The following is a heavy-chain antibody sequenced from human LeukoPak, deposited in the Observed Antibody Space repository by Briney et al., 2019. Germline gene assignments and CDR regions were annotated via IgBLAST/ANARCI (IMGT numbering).Heavy chain of an antibody. J-gene: IGHJ4*02. D-gene: IGHD3-16*01. CDR3: ARAAPYYDYVWGSSDY. CDR1: GFTFSSYE. Sequence: GGSLRLSCAASGFTFSSYEMNWVRQAPGKGLEWVSSISSSSSYIYYADSVKGRFTISRDNSKNSLYLQMNSLRAEDTAVYYCARAAPYYDYVWGSSDYWGQGTLVTVSS. V-gene: IGHV3-21*01. CDR2: ISSSSSYI.